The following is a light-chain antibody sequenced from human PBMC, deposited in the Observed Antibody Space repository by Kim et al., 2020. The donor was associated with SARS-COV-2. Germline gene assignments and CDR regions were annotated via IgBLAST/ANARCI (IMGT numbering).Light chain of an antibody. Sequence: ASVGDRVTITCRASQSISSWLAWYQQKPGKAPKLLIYKASSLESGVPSRFGGSGSGTEFTLTISSLQPDDFVTYYCQQYNSYTWTFGQGTKVDIK. CDR3: QQYNSYTWT. J-gene: IGKJ1*01. CDR2: KAS. V-gene: IGKV1-5*03. CDR1: QSISSW.